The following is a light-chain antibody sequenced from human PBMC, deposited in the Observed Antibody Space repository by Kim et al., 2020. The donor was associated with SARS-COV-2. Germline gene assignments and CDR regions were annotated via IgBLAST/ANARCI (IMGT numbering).Light chain of an antibody. Sequence: EIVLTQSPGPLSLSPGERATLSCRASQSVTSNYLAWYQQRPGQAPRLLIYGASSRATDIPGKFTGSGSGTDFTLTISRLEPDDFAVYYCQQYGSAPSTFGQGTKVDIK. CDR2: GAS. J-gene: IGKJ1*01. V-gene: IGKV3-20*01. CDR3: QQYGSAPST. CDR1: QSVTSNY.